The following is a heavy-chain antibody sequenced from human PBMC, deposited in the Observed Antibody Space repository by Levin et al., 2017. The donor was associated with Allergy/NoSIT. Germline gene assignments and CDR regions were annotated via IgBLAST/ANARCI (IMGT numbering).Heavy chain of an antibody. J-gene: IGHJ4*02. D-gene: IGHD4-11*01. V-gene: IGHV5-51*01. CDR3: ARQTDYRFDY. CDR1: FSLFPSSF. Sequence: KSGESLTLSCPSSFSLFPSSFLFFFLPPPSKGLEWMGIIYPGDSNTIYSPSFQGQVTISADKSISTAYLQWSSLKASDTAIFYCARQTDYRFDYWGQGTQVTVSS. CDR2: IYPGDSNT.